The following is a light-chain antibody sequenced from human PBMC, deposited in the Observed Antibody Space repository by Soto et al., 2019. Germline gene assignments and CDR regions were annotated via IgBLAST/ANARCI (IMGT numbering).Light chain of an antibody. CDR2: SNT. CDR1: SSNIGAGYA. Sequence: QSVLTQPPSVSGATGQRVTISCTGSSSNIGAGYAVHWYQQLPGTAPKLLIYSNTIRPSGVPDRFSGSKSGTSASLAITGLQAEDEADYYCQSFDSSLIAYVFGTGTKVTVL. CDR3: QSFDSSLIAYV. J-gene: IGLJ1*01. V-gene: IGLV1-40*01.